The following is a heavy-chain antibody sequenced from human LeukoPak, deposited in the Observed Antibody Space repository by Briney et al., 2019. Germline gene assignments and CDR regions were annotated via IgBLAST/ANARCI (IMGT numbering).Heavy chain of an antibody. J-gene: IGHJ1*01. CDR1: GYTFTSYG. CDR2: ISAYNGNT. V-gene: IGHV1-18*01. Sequence: VASVKVSCKASGYTFTSYGISWVRQAPGQGLEWMGWISAYNGNTNYAQKLQGRVTMTTDTSTSTAYMELRSLRSDDTAVYYCARSESLLRFLEWLLPDEYFQHWGQGTLVTVSS. CDR3: ARSESLLRFLEWLLPDEYFQH. D-gene: IGHD3-3*01.